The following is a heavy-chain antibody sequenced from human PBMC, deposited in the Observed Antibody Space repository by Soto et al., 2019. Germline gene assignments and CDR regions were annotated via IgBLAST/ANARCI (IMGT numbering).Heavy chain of an antibody. CDR3: ARATDFPPNIVVVPAAVVYYYYGMDV. D-gene: IGHD2-2*01. V-gene: IGHV1-69*13. J-gene: IGHJ6*02. Sequence: ASVKVSCKASGGTFSSYAISWVRQAPGQGLEWMGGIIPILCTANYAQKFQGRVTITAYESTSTAYMELSRLRSEDTEVYYCARATDFPPNIVVVPAAVVYYYYGMDVWGQGTTVTVSS. CDR1: GGTFSSYA. CDR2: IIPILCTA.